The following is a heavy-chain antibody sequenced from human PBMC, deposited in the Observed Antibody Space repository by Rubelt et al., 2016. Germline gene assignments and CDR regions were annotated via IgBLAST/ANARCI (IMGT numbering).Heavy chain of an antibody. CDR1: GGSFSGYY. V-gene: IGHV4-34*01. D-gene: IGHD3-22*01. J-gene: IGHJ5*02. Sequence: QVQLQQWGAGLLKPSETLSLTCAVYGGSFSGYYWSWIRQPPGKGLAWIGYIYYSGSTYYNQSLKSRVTISLDTSKSQFSLKLSSVTAADTAVYYCARADCYDSSGYHNWFDPWGQGTLVTVSS. CDR2: IYYSGST. CDR3: ARADCYDSSGYHNWFDP.